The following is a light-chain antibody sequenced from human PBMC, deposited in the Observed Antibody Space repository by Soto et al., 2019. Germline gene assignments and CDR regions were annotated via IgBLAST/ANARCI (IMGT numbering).Light chain of an antibody. CDR2: KVS. J-gene: IGKJ5*01. CDR1: QVLVQTNGIAY. Sequence: DTVIAHSPLSLPVAPVDPASISFMSNQVLVQTNGIAYLSCFQQRPGRSPRRLIYKVSNRDSGVPARFSGSGSGTDFALKISRVEAEDVGVYYCMKGTHWPINFGQGTRLEIK. V-gene: IGKV2-30*02. CDR3: MKGTHWPIN.